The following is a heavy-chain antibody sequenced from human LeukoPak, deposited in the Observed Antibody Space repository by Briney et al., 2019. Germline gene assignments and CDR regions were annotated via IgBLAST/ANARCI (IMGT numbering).Heavy chain of an antibody. CDR2: MYYSGNT. CDR1: VDSISGYY. J-gene: IGHJ4*02. V-gene: IGHV4-59*08. Sequence: SETLSLTCTVSVDSISGYYWSWIRQPPGRGLEWIGYMYYSGNTNYNPSLKSRVTISVDTSKNQFSLKLSSVTAADTAVYYCARRRSSDYWGQGTLVTVSS. CDR3: ARRRSSDY. D-gene: IGHD1-26*01.